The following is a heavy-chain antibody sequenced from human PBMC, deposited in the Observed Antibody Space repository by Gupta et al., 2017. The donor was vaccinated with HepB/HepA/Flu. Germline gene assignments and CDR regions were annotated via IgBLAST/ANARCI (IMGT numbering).Heavy chain of an antibody. Sequence: QLQLQESRPGLVKPSETLSRTCTVSGGSISSSSYYGGWIRQPPGKGLEWMGTIHYTGSTYYNPSLKSRVTMSVDTSKNQFSLKLSSVTAADTAVYYCATGPTVVSLDYWGQGTLVTVSS. J-gene: IGHJ4*02. V-gene: IGHV4-39*01. CDR2: IHYTGST. CDR1: GGSISSSSYY. CDR3: ATGPTVVSLDY. D-gene: IGHD4-23*01.